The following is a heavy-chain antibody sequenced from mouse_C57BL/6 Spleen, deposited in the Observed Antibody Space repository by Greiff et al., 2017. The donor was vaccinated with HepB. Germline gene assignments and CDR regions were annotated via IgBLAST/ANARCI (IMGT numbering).Heavy chain of an antibody. CDR2: IRSKSNNYAT. J-gene: IGHJ4*01. D-gene: IGHD2-4*01. Sequence: EVHLVESGGGLVQPKGSLKLSCAASGFSFNTYAMNWVRQAPGKGLEWVARIRSKSNNYATYYADSVKDRFTISRDDSESMLYLQMNNLKTEDTAMYYCVRQPMITTAMDYWGQGTSVTVSS. V-gene: IGHV10-1*01. CDR3: VRQPMITTAMDY. CDR1: GFSFNTYA.